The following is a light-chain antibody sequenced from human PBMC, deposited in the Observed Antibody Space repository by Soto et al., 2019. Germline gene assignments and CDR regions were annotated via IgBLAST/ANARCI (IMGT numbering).Light chain of an antibody. CDR1: QSISSY. J-gene: IGKJ2*01. V-gene: IGKV1-39*01. CDR3: QQSYSTPYT. Sequence: IQMTQSPSSLSASVGVRVTITCRASQSISSYLNWFHLKPGKAPKLLIYAASTLQSGVPSRFSGSGSGTDFTLTISSLQPEDFATYYCQQSYSTPYTFGQGTKLEIK. CDR2: AAS.